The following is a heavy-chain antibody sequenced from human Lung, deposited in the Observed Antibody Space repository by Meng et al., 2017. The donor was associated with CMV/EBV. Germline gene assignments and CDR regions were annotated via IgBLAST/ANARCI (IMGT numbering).Heavy chain of an antibody. CDR1: GFTFSDYN. Sequence: VEPGVGLFTPGGSRRLSCSVSGFTFSDYNIHWVRQAPGKGLVWVSRINTDANERTYEDSVKGRFSITRDNAKNTVFLQMNSLRAEDTAIYYCARDRDWELFDYWGQGILVTVSS. V-gene: IGHV3-74*03. J-gene: IGHJ4*02. CDR3: ARDRDWELFDY. D-gene: IGHD3-10*01. CDR2: INTDANER.